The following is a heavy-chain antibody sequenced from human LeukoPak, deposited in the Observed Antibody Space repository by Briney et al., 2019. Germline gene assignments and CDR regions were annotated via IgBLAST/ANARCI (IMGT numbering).Heavy chain of an antibody. V-gene: IGHV3-74*01. Sequence: PGGSLRLSCAASGFTVSSNYMSWVRQAPGKGLEWVSRINSDGSSTSYADSVKGRFTISRDNAKNSLYLQMNSLRAEDTAVYYCARASSPAVGAPSYWGQGTLVTVSS. CDR3: ARASSPAVGAPSY. CDR2: INSDGSST. D-gene: IGHD1-26*01. CDR1: GFTVSSNY. J-gene: IGHJ4*02.